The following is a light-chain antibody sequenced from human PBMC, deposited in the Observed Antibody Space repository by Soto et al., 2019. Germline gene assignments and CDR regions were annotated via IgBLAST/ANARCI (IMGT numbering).Light chain of an antibody. V-gene: IGKV1-5*01. CDR3: QHYDRYSGT. Sequence: DIQMTQSPSTLSASVGDRVTITCRASQRISTWLAWYQQKPGKVPKLLISDASTLDSGVPSRFRGSGFGTEFTLTINSLQPDDFATYYCQHYDRYSGTFGQGTSVEIK. CDR2: DAS. CDR1: QRISTW. J-gene: IGKJ1*01.